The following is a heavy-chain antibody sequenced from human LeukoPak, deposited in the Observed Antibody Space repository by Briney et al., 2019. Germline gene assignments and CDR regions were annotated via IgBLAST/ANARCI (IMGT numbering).Heavy chain of an antibody. J-gene: IGHJ4*02. CDR3: ARGGPIYCSGDSCYPGDY. CDR2: IYSGGST. D-gene: IGHD2-15*01. CDR1: GFTVTGNY. Sequence: PGGSLRLSCAASGFTVTGNYMSWVRQAPGKGLEWVSVIYSGGSTFYADSVKGRFTISRDNSKNTLYLQMNSLRAEDTAVYYCARGGPIYCSGDSCYPGDYWGQGTLVTVSS. V-gene: IGHV3-53*01.